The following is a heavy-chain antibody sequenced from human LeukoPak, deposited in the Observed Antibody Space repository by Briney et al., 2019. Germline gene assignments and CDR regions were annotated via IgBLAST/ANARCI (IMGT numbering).Heavy chain of an antibody. J-gene: IGHJ6*02. CDR1: GGSISFYY. V-gene: IGHV4-59*08. CDR3: ARRSIAAGGLYGMDV. D-gene: IGHD6-13*01. CDR2: ISYSGST. Sequence: PSETLSLTCTVSGGSISFYYWSWIRQPPGKXXEWVGYISYSGSTNYDPSLKSRVTISLDTSKNQFSLKLSSVTAADTAVYYCARRSIAAGGLYGMDVWGQGTTVTVSS.